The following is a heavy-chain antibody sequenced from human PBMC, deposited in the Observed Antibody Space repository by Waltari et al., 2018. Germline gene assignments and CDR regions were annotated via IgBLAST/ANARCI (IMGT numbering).Heavy chain of an antibody. CDR2: INEDGKTT. J-gene: IGHJ5*01. CDR3: ARDLAGRDDS. D-gene: IGHD6-19*01. CDR1: GFTFSKYW. Sequence: EVQLVESGGGLVQPGGSLRLSCAASGFTFSKYWMHWVRQAPGKGLVWGSRINEDGKTTTYADSGKGRFTISRDNDKNTMYLQMKSLRPEDTAVYFCARDLAGRDDSWGQGTLVTVSS. V-gene: IGHV3-74*01.